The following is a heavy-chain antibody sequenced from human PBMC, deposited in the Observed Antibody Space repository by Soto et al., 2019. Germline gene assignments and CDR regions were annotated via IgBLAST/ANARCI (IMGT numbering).Heavy chain of an antibody. CDR1: LLNFSDSA. CDR2: IRSKGNNYAT. J-gene: IGHJ4*02. Sequence: EVQVVVSGGGLVQPGGSLSFSCAASLLNFSDSAMHWVRQAPGKGLEWVGRIRSKGNNYATAYAASVKGRFTISREDSKNTAYLQMESLKTEDTAVYYCTGYIFGAYEVRVSFDYWGQGTLVTVSS. CDR3: TGYIFGAYEVRVSFDY. D-gene: IGHD3-10*02. V-gene: IGHV3-73*01.